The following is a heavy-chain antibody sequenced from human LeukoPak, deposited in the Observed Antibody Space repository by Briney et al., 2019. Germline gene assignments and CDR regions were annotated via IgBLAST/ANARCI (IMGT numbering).Heavy chain of an antibody. CDR1: GFTFSSYG. Sequence: GRSLRLSCAASGFTFSSYGMHWVRQAPGKGLEWVAVISYDGSNKYYADSVKGRFTISRDNSKNTLYLQMNSLRAEDTAVYYCAKGGWFGELPYYYFDYWGQGTRVTVSS. D-gene: IGHD3-10*01. CDR3: AKGGWFGELPYYYFDY. V-gene: IGHV3-30*18. J-gene: IGHJ4*02. CDR2: ISYDGSNK.